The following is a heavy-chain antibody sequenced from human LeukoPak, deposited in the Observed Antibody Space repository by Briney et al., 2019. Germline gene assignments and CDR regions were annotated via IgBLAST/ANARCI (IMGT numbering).Heavy chain of an antibody. CDR1: GYTFTGYY. D-gene: IGHD3-3*01. V-gene: IGHV1-2*02. J-gene: IGHJ5*02. CDR2: INPNSGGT. Sequence: ASVKVSCKASGYTFTGYYMHWVRQAPGQGLEWMGWINPNSGGTNYAQQFQGRVTMTRDTSISTAYMELSRLRSDDTAVYYCARDDFWSGSRYPWGQGTLVTVSS. CDR3: ARDDFWSGSRYP.